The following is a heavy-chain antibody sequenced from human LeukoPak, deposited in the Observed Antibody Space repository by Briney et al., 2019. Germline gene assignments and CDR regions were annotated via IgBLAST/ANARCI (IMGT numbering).Heavy chain of an antibody. CDR3: ARDGGAAAMFWFDP. J-gene: IGHJ5*02. CDR1: GFTFKSYS. V-gene: IGHV3-21*01. D-gene: IGHD2-2*01. CDR2: ISNIGNHI. Sequence: GGSLRLSCVASGFTFKSYSMNWVRQAPGKGLEWVSSISNIGNHIYYADSVKGRFTISRDNAKNSLFLQMNSLRAEDTAVYYCARDGGAAAMFWFDPWGQGTLVTVSS.